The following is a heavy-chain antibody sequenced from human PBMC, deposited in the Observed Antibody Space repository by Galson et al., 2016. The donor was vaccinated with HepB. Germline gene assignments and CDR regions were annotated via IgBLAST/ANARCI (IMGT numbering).Heavy chain of an antibody. J-gene: IGHJ4*02. V-gene: IGHV4-39*01. CDR3: ARHGPVTTHFY. Sequence: TLSLTCTVSDDSINSSRYYWGWIRQPPGKGLEWIGSLYYSGDTFYNPSLKTRVTLSVDTSKKQFSLRLNSVTAADTAVYYCARHGPVTTHFYWGQVTLVTVSS. CDR2: LYYSGDT. CDR1: DDSINSSRYY. D-gene: IGHD4-11*01.